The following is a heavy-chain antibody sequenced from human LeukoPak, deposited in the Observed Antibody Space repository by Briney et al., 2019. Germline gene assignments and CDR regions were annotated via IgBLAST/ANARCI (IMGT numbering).Heavy chain of an antibody. V-gene: IGHV1-18*01. CDR1: GYTFSSYG. CDR3: ARDLGGMDV. J-gene: IGHJ6*02. CDR2: ISTYNHNT. Sequence: GASVKVSCKASGYTFSSYGVTWVRQAPGQGLEWMGWISTYNHNTHYAQNLQGRVSMTADTSTSTAYMELRSLRSDDTAVYYCARDLGGMDVWGQGTTVTVSS.